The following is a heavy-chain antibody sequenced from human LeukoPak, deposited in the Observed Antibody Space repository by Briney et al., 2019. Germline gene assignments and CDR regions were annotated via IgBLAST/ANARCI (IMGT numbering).Heavy chain of an antibody. CDR3: ARGGTYNDILSFDP. D-gene: IGHD3-9*01. Sequence: SETLSLTCSVSGGSISGYYWSWIRQPAGKGLEWIGHIYNSGTINYNPSLKSRVTMSVDTSKDHFSLKLRSVTAADTAVYYCARGGTYNDILSFDPWGQGTLVSVSS. V-gene: IGHV4-4*07. J-gene: IGHJ5*02. CDR1: GGSISGYY. CDR2: IYNSGTI.